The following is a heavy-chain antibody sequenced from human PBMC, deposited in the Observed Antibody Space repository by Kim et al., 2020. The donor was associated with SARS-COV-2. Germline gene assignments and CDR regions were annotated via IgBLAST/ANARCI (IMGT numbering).Heavy chain of an antibody. V-gene: IGHV5-51*01. D-gene: IGHD3-16*01. CDR3: AVLGA. J-gene: IGHJ3*01. CDR2: IHPSDSDT. Sequence: GESLKISCKTTGYRFTTAWIAWVRQMSGRGLECMGIIHPSDSDTRYNAAFQGQVTISVDKSTTTAYLHWNSLQVSDSAMYYCAVLGAWGQGTMVTVSS. CDR1: GYRFTTAW.